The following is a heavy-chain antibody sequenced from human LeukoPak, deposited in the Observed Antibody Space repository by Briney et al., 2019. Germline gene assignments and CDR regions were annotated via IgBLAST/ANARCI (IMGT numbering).Heavy chain of an antibody. CDR3: ATVNVPATSY. D-gene: IGHD2-15*01. Sequence: GGSLILSCAASGFTFSSYWMHWVRQAPGKGLVWVSRINSDGSTTNYADSVKGRFTISRDNAKNTLYLEMNSLRDEDTAMYYCATVNVPATSYWGQGTLVTVSS. CDR2: INSDGSTT. V-gene: IGHV3-74*01. CDR1: GFTFSSYW. J-gene: IGHJ4*02.